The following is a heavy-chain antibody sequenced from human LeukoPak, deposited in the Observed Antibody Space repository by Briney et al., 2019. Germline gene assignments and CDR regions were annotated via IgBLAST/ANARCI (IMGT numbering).Heavy chain of an antibody. CDR3: AYSGAANWFDP. CDR2: INPNGGST. J-gene: IGHJ5*02. V-gene: IGHV1-46*01. Sequence: SVTVSCKASGYTFTSYYMHWVRQAPGQGLEWMGIINPNGGSTSYAQKFQGRVTMTRDTSTSTVYMELSSLRSEDTAVYYCAYSGAANWFDPWGQGTLVTVSS. D-gene: IGHD2-21*01. CDR1: GYTFTSYY.